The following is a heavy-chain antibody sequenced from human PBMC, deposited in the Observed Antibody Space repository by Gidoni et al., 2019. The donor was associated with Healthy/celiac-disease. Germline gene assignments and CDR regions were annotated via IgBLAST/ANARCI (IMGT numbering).Heavy chain of an antibody. J-gene: IGHJ6*02. CDR3: ARRTRWEWGGDGMDV. V-gene: IGHV1-18*01. CDR1: CSTFTHYG. Sequence: QVQLVQSGAEVKKPGASVKVSCKASCSTFTHYGISCVRHAPGQGLEWMGWISGYNGNTDYAQNLQGRVTMTTDTATSTADMELRSLRSDDTAVYYCARRTRWEWGGDGMDVWGQGTTVTVSS. CDR2: ISGYNGNT. D-gene: IGHD1-26*01.